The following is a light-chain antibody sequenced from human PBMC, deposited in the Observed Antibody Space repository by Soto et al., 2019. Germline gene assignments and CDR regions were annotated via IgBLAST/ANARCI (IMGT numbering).Light chain of an antibody. V-gene: IGKV3-20*01. CDR1: QTVSSIY. CDR3: QHYGGS. Sequence: EIVLTQSPGTLSLSPGERGTLSCRASQTVSSIYLAWYQHKPGQAPRLLMYGTSNRATGIPDRFSGSGSGTDFTLTISRLEPEDFAVYYCQHYGGSFGGGTKVEI. J-gene: IGKJ4*01. CDR2: GTS.